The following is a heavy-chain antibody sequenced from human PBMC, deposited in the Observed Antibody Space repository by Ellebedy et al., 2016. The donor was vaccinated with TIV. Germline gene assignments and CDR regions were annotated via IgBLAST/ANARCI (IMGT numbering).Heavy chain of an antibody. CDR3: ARSRLGGGHWYFDF. Sequence: ASVKVSXXVSGYTFTRYGMSWVRQAPGQGLEWMGWIAVYNGHTKYARKFQDRVVMTTETATSTVYMELRSLRSDDMAVYYCARSRLGGGHWYFDFWGRGTLVTVSS. D-gene: IGHD3-10*01. CDR1: GYTFTRYG. J-gene: IGHJ2*01. CDR2: IAVYNGHT. V-gene: IGHV1-18*03.